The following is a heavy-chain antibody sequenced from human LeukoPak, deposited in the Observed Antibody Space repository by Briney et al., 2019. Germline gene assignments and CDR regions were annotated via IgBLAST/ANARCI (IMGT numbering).Heavy chain of an antibody. CDR2: VNLQGST. Sequence: SETLSLTCGVSGGSITSTNYWTWVRQPPGKGLEWIGEVNLQGSTNYNPSLMGRVAISVDMSENHISLQSTSVTAADTAVYYCAREGGPYRPLDYSGQGTLVTVSS. J-gene: IGHJ4*02. CDR3: AREGGPYRPLDY. V-gene: IGHV4-4*02. CDR1: GGSITSTNY.